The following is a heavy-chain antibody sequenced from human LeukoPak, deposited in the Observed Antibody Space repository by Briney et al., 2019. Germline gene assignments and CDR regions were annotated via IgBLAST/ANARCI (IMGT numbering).Heavy chain of an antibody. J-gene: IGHJ4*02. CDR3: ARGAEFDWNQFDY. CDR1: GFTVSSNY. V-gene: IGHV3-53*01. D-gene: IGHD1-1*01. Sequence: PGGSLRLSCAASGFTVSSNYTSWVRQAPGKGLEWVSVIYSGGSTYYADSVKGRFTISRDNSKNTLYLQMNSLRAEDTAVYYCARGAEFDWNQFDYWGQGTLVTVSS. CDR2: IYSGGST.